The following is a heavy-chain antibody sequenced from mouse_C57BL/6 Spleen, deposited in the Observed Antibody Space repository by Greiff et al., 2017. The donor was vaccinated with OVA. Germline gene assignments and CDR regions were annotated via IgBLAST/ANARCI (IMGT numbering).Heavy chain of an antibody. CDR2: IRSKSNNYAT. D-gene: IGHD1-1*01. CDR3: VRRGSSFYAMDY. J-gene: IGHJ4*01. Sequence: EVQGVESGGGLVQPKGSLKLSCAASGFSFNTYAMNWVRQAPGKGLEWVARIRSKSNNYATYYADSVKDRFTISRDDSESMLYLQMNNLKTEDTAMYYCVRRGSSFYAMDYWGQGTSVTVSS. CDR1: GFSFNTYA. V-gene: IGHV10-1*01.